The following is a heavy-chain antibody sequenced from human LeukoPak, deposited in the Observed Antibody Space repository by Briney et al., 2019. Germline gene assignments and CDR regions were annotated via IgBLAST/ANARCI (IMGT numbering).Heavy chain of an antibody. CDR3: AKATVYYYDSSGYPGYYFDY. CDR2: ISGSGVGT. D-gene: IGHD3-22*01. Sequence: GGSLRLSCAASGFXFSSYAMSWVRQAPGKGLEWVSAISGSGVGTYYADSVKGRFTISRDNSKNTLYLQMNSLRAEDTAVYYCAKATVYYYDSSGYPGYYFDYWGQGTLVTVSS. J-gene: IGHJ4*02. CDR1: GFXFSSYA. V-gene: IGHV3-23*01.